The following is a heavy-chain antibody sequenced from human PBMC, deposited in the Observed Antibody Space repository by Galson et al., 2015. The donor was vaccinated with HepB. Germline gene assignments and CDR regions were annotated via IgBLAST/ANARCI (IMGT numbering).Heavy chain of an antibody. J-gene: IGHJ3*01. CDR2: IYWDDDK. Sequence: PALVKPTQTLTLTCTFSGFSLNTSGVGVGWIRQPPGKALEWLALIYWDDDKRYSPSLKGRLSVTKDTAKNQVVFRMTNMDPVDTGTYYCAHEIFGVALGAFDFWGQGTIVIVSS. CDR3: AHEIFGVALGAFDF. D-gene: IGHD3-3*01. CDR1: GFSLNTSGVG. V-gene: IGHV2-5*02.